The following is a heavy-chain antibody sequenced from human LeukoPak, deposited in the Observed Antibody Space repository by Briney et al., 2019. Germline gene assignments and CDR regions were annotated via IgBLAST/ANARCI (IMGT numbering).Heavy chain of an antibody. V-gene: IGHV1-2*06. CDR3: ARNYYDSSNVFGY. D-gene: IGHD3-22*01. CDR1: GYTFTGYY. J-gene: IGHJ4*02. Sequence: ASVKVSCKASGYTFTGYYMHWVRQAPGQGLEWMGRINPNSGGTNYAQKFQGRVTMTRDTSISTAYMELSRLRSDDTAVYYCARNYYDSSNVFGYWGQGTLVTVSS. CDR2: INPNSGGT.